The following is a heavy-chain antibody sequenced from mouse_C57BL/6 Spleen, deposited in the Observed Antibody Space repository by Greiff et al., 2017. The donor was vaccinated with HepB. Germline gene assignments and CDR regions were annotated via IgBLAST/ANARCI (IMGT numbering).Heavy chain of an antibody. CDR2: IYPRDGST. CDR3: ARSGAYYDYSRFAY. Sequence: VQLQQSGPELVKPGASVKLSCKASGYTFTSYDINWVKQRPGQGLEWIGWIYPRDGSTKYNEKFKGKATLTVDTSSSTAYMELHSLTSEDSAVYFCARSGAYYDYSRFAYWGQGTLVTVSA. D-gene: IGHD2-4*01. CDR1: GYTFTSYD. J-gene: IGHJ3*01. V-gene: IGHV1-85*01.